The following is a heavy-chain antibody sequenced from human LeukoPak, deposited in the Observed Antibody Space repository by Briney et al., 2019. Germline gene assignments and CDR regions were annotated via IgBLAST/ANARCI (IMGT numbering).Heavy chain of an antibody. Sequence: REGRRNGIEWISYIGIDSGNTKYADSVRGRFTISADKAKNSLYLQMNSLRVEDTAVYYCARDHNYAFDNWGQGTLVSVAS. CDR2: IGIDSGNT. V-gene: IGHV3-11*06. J-gene: IGHJ4*02. CDR3: ARDHNYAFDN. D-gene: IGHD1-1*01.